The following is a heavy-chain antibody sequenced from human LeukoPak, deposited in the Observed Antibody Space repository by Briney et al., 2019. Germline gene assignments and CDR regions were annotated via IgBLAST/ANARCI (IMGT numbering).Heavy chain of an antibody. CDR2: ISSSSNYI. CDR3: ARDEDGYTRLNDN. D-gene: IGHD5-24*01. J-gene: IGHJ4*02. V-gene: IGHV3-21*01. CDR1: GFTFSSYS. Sequence: GGSLRLSCAASGFTFSSYSMNWVRQAQGKGLEWVSSISSSSNYIYYADSVKGRFTISRDSANNSLYLQMNSLRAEDTAVYYCARDEDGYTRLNDNWGQGTLVTVSS.